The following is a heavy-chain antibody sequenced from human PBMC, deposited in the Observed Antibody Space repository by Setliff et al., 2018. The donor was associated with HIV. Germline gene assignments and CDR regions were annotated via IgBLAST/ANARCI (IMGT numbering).Heavy chain of an antibody. V-gene: IGHV4-39*02. J-gene: IGHJ4*02. CDR1: GASLSGSGFN. Sequence: SETLSLTCSVSGASLSGSGFNWGWLRQPPGKGLQWIGSIYYTGNTFYNVSLTSRVTISIDTSKNLFFLTVRSVTAADTGIYYCARLGSGWHWVTRIDYWGRGTLVTVSS. CDR2: IYYTGNT. CDR3: ARLGSGWHWVTRIDY. D-gene: IGHD6-19*01.